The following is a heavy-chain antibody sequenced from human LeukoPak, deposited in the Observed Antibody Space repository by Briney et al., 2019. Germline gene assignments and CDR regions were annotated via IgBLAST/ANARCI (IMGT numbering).Heavy chain of an antibody. CDR2: IYYSGNT. J-gene: IGHJ6*03. CDR1: GGSISSSSYY. V-gene: IGHV4-39*07. D-gene: IGHD3-10*01. CDR3: ARRLGRKFGERFYYYHYMDV. Sequence: SETLSLTCTVSGGSISSSSYYWGWIRQPPGKGLEWIGSIYYSGNTYYNPSLKSRVTISVDTSKNQFSLKLSSVTAADTAVYYCARRLGRKFGERFYYYHYMDVWGKGTTVTISS.